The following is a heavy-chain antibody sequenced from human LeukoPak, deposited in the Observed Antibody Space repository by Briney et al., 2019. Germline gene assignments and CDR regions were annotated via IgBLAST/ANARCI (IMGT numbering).Heavy chain of an antibody. CDR3: AREHSSSWFTFDY. D-gene: IGHD6-13*01. Sequence: GGSLRLSCAASGFTVSSNYMSWVRQAPGKGLEWVSVIYSGGSTYYADSVKGRFTISRDNSKNTLYLQMNSLRAEDTAVYYCAREHSSSWFTFDYWGQGTLVTVSS. CDR1: GFTVSSNY. J-gene: IGHJ4*02. CDR2: IYSGGST. V-gene: IGHV3-66*01.